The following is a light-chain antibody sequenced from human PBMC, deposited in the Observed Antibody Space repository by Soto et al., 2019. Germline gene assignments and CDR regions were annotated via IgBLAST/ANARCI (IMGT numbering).Light chain of an antibody. J-gene: IGKJ4*01. Sequence: EFVLTQSPGTLSLSPGERATLSCRASQTVRNNYLAWYQQKPGQAPRLLLYDASSRATGIPDRFSGGGSGTDFTLTIIRLEPEDFAVYYCQQFSSYPLTFGGGTKVEIK. CDR2: DAS. V-gene: IGKV3-20*01. CDR1: QTVRNNY. CDR3: QQFSSYPLT.